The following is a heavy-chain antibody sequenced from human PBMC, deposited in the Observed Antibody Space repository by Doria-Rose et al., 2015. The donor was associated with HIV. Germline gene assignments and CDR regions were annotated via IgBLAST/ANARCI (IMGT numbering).Heavy chain of an antibody. J-gene: IGHJ4*02. Sequence: QITLKESGPVLAKPTETLTLTCTVSGVSLSSPGMGVSWIRQPPGKALEWLANIFSDDERSYKTSLKSRLTISSGTSKSQLVLTMTDMDPVGTATYYCARIKSSRWYHKYYFDFWGQGTLVIVSA. CDR2: IFSDDER. V-gene: IGHV2-26*01. CDR1: GVSLSSPGMG. CDR3: ARIKSSRWYHKYYFDF. D-gene: IGHD6-13*01.